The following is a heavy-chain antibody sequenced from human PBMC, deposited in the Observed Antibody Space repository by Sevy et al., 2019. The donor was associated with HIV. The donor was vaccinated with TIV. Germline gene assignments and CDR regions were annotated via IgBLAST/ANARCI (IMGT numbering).Heavy chain of an antibody. J-gene: IGHJ4*02. CDR2: IRQDGNEK. CDR1: GFTFDTYW. V-gene: IGHV3-7*01. CDR3: ARRYFEL. Sequence: GGSLKLSCVASGFTFDTYWMQWVRQAPGQGLEWVANIRQDGNEKYYADSVKGRFTISRDNAKESVYLQMSNLRVEDTGIYYCARRYFELGGQGTLFTVSS.